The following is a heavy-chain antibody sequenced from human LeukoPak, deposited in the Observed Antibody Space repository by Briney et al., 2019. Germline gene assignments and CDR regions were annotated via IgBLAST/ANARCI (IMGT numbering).Heavy chain of an antibody. D-gene: IGHD5-12*01. CDR1: GFTFSSYE. Sequence: GGSLRLSCAASGFTFSSYEMNWVRQAPGKGLEWVSYISSSGNTIYYADSVKGRFTISRDNAKNSLYLQMNSLRAEDTAAYYCARDSKWLRACDYWGQGTLVTVSS. V-gene: IGHV3-48*03. CDR3: ARDSKWLRACDY. CDR2: ISSSGNTI. J-gene: IGHJ4*02.